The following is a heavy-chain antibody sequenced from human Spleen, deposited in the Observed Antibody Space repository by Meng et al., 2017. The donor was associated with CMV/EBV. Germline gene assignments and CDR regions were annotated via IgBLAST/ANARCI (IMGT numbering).Heavy chain of an antibody. D-gene: IGHD4-23*01. Sequence: GGSLRLSCAASGFTFDDYGMHWVRQAPRKGLEWVSLITWDGGNTYYADSVKGRFSISRDNAKNSLYLQMSSLRAEDTAVYYCARVYGSRGGSDHWGQGTLVTVSS. CDR2: ITWDGGNT. J-gene: IGHJ4*02. CDR1: GFTFDDYG. CDR3: ARVYGSRGGSDH. V-gene: IGHV3-43D*03.